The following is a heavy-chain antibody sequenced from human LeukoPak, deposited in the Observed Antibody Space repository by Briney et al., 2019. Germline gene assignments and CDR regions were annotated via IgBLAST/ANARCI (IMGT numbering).Heavy chain of an antibody. V-gene: IGHV3-9*01. J-gene: IGHJ4*02. CDR2: ISWNSGSI. D-gene: IGHD6-13*01. CDR1: GFTFYDYA. Sequence: GGSLRLSCAASGFTFYDYAMHWVRQAPGKGLEWVSGISWNSGSIGYADSVKGRFTISRDNAKNSLYLQMNSLRAEDTALYYCSKEGGAIAAAAFFDYWGQGTLVTVSS. CDR3: SKEGGAIAAAAFFDY.